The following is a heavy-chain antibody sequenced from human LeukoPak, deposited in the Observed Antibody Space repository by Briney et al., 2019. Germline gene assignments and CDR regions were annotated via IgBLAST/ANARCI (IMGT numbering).Heavy chain of an antibody. D-gene: IGHD3-22*01. CDR2: IIPIFGTA. CDR3: ARARDSRESYYYYMDV. J-gene: IGHJ6*03. Sequence: ASVKVSCTASGGTFSSYAISWVRRAPGQGLEWMGGIIPIFGTANYAQKFQGRVTITTDESTSTAYMELSSLRSEDTAVYYCARARDSRESYYYYMDVWGKGTTVTVSS. CDR1: GGTFSSYA. V-gene: IGHV1-69*05.